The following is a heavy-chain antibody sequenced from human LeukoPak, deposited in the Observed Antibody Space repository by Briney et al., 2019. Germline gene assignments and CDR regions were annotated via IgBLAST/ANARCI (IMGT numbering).Heavy chain of an antibody. V-gene: IGHV3-21*01. CDR2: ISSSSSYI. J-gene: IGHJ5*02. CDR3: ARDPDYGDYGFDP. Sequence: GGSLRLSCAASGFTFSSYSMNWVRQAPGKGLEWVSSISSSSSYIYYADSVKGRFTISRDNAKNSLYLQMNSLRAEDTAVYYCARDPDYGDYGFDPWGQGTLVTVSS. D-gene: IGHD4-17*01. CDR1: GFTFSSYS.